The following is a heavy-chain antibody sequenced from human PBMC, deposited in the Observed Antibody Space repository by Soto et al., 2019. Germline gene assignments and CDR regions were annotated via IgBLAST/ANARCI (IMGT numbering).Heavy chain of an antibody. V-gene: IGHV4-30-2*01. D-gene: IGHD3-10*01. CDR3: GRGAGSGERERSYYGMDV. CDR2: IYYDEST. J-gene: IGHJ6*02. CDR1: GDSISSGGYS. Sequence: SETLSLTCAVSGDSISSGGYSWSWIRQPPGKGLEWIGYIYYDESTKYNPSLKSRVTILGDRSKNQFSLKLSSVTAADTAIYYCGRGAGSGERERSYYGMDVWGQGTTVTVSS.